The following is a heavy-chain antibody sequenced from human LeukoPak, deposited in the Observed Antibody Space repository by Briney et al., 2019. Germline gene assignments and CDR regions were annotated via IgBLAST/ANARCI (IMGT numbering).Heavy chain of an antibody. V-gene: IGHV3-23*01. D-gene: IGHD3-22*01. CDR2: ISGSGGST. CDR1: GFTFSSYA. J-gene: IGHJ4*02. Sequence: GGSLRLSCAASGFTFSSYAMSWVRQAPGKGLEWVSAISGSGGSTYYADSVKGRFTISRDNSKNTLYLQMNSLRAEDTAVYYCAKDQAYYYDSSGYYYLDYWGPGTLVTVSS. CDR3: AKDQAYYYDSSGYYYLDY.